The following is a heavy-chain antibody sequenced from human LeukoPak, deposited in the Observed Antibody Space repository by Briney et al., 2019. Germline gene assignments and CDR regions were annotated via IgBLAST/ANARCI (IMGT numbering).Heavy chain of an antibody. CDR1: GYTFTDYY. CDR2: INPNSGGT. Sequence: ASVKVSCKASGYTFTDYYIHWVRQAPGQGLEWMGWINPNSGGTNYAQKFQGRVTMTRDTSIATAYMEVSSLRSDDTAVFYCATAHQDTAMVPLDYWGRGTLVTVSS. J-gene: IGHJ4*01. D-gene: IGHD5-18*01. CDR3: ATAHQDTAMVPLDY. V-gene: IGHV1-2*02.